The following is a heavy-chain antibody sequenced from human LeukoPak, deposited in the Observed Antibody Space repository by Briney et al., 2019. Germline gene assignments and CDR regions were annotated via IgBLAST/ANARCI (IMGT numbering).Heavy chain of an antibody. CDR2: IIPIFGRT. J-gene: IGHJ4*02. Sequence: SVKVSCKVSGGTFTSYAISWVRQAPGQGLEWMGGIIPIFGRTHYAQRFQGRLTITADNSTRTVSMELSSLRFEDTAVYYCAGDPRISGSYPPFDYWGQGTLVTVSS. CDR3: AGDPRISGSYPPFDY. CDR1: GGTFTSYA. D-gene: IGHD1-26*01. V-gene: IGHV1-69*06.